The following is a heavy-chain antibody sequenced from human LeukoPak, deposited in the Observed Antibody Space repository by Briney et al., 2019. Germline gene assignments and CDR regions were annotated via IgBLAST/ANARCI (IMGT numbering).Heavy chain of an antibody. CDR3: ARGYCSSTSCVWFDP. CDR1: RFTFSSYG. CDR2: IWYDGSNK. D-gene: IGHD2-2*01. J-gene: IGHJ5*02. V-gene: IGHV3-33*01. Sequence: PGRSLRLSCAASRFTFSSYGMHWVRQAPGKGLEWVAVIWYDGSNKYYADSVKGRFTISRDNSKNTLYLQMNSPRAEDTAVYYCARGYCSSTSCVWFDPWGQGTLVTVSS.